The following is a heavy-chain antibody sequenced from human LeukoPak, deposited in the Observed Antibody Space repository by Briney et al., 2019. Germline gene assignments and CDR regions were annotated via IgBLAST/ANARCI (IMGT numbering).Heavy chain of an antibody. V-gene: IGHV4-4*07. D-gene: IGHD6-13*01. J-gene: IGHJ4*02. CDR3: ACGVAAAGWLYFDY. Sequence: SETLFLTCTVSGGSITSYYWSWLRQPAGKGLEWIGRIYSSGTTNYNPSLKSRVTMPIDTTQFSLKLSSVTAADTAVYFCACGVAAAGWLYFDYWGQGSLVTVSS. CDR2: IYSSGTT. CDR1: GGSITSYY.